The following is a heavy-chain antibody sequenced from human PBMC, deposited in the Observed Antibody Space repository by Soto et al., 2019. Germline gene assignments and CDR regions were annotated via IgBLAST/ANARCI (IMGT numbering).Heavy chain of an antibody. D-gene: IGHD2-15*01. Sequence: ESLKISCKGSGYSFTSYWISWVRQMPGKGLEWMGRIDPSDSYTNYSPSFQGHVTISADKSISTAYLQWSSLKASDTAMYYCARGVAEDYYYYGMDVWGQGTTVTVSS. CDR1: GYSFTSYW. CDR2: IDPSDSYT. J-gene: IGHJ6*02. V-gene: IGHV5-10-1*01. CDR3: ARGVAEDYYYYGMDV.